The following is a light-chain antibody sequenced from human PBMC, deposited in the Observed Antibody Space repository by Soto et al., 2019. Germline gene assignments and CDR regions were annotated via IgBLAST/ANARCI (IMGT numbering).Light chain of an antibody. CDR3: QKYNSAPLT. Sequence: DVLMTSFPSFLSALVVDRVTITCRASQGIAPYLAWFQQKPGKVPKLLIYATSTLQSGVPSRFSGSGSGTDFTLTINSLQPEDVGTYYCQKYNSAPLTFGGGTKVDIK. V-gene: IGKV1-27*01. CDR1: QGIAPY. CDR2: ATS. J-gene: IGKJ4*01.